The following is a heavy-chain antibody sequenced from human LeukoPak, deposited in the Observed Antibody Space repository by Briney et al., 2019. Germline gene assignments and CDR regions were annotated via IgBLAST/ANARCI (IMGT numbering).Heavy chain of an antibody. CDR1: GFTFTNYG. V-gene: IGHV3-74*01. CDR2: INSGGRST. Sequence: GGSLRLSCVASGFTFTNYGMMWVRQAPGKGLVWVSYINSGGRSTTYADSVKGRFTISRDNAKSTLYLQMSSLRAEDTAMYYCARNSNGMSNWGQGTLVIVSS. J-gene: IGHJ4*02. D-gene: IGHD2-8*01. CDR3: ARNSNGMSN.